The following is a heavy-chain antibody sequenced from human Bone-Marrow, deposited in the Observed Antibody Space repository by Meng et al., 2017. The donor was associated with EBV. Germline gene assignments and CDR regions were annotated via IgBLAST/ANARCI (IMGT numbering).Heavy chain of an antibody. CDR1: GASISSTTYY. Sequence: LRLQESGPGLVTPSETLSLTCSASGASISSTTYYWGWIRQSPGKGLEWIGSMSYSSRTTSYNASLKTRVSISIDSSKNQLSLRLQSVTAADTAVYYCATSYGYTSTYWGPGTLVTVSS. CDR2: MSYSSRTT. V-gene: IGHV4-39*07. D-gene: IGHD5-18*01. J-gene: IGHJ4*02. CDR3: ATSYGYTSTY.